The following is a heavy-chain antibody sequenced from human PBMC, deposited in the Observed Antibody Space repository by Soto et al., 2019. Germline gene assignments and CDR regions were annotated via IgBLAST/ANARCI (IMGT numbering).Heavy chain of an antibody. V-gene: IGHV3-13*04. J-gene: IGHJ3*02. D-gene: IGHD4-17*01. CDR2: IGTAGDT. CDR1: GFTFSGYD. CDR3: ARALIGDYGIVAFDI. Sequence: PGGSLRLSCAASGFTFSGYDMHWVRQATGKGLEWVSAIGTAGDTYYPGSVKGRFTISRENAKNSLYLQMNSLRAGDTAVYYCARALIGDYGIVAFDIWGQGTMVTVSS.